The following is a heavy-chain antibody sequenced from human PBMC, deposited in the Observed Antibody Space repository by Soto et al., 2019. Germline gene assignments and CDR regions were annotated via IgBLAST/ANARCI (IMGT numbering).Heavy chain of an antibody. J-gene: IGHJ5*02. CDR2: ISTYTGNT. Sequence: GPGVKKPGASVTVSCKTSGYTFTNYRIGWVRQAPGQGLKWMGWISTYTGNTKSVQKFQGRVTLTTDTSTSTAYMDLRSLTSDDTAVYYCTRWTVTNNWFDPWGQGTLVTVSS. CDR3: TRWTVTNNWFDP. CDR1: GYTFTNYR. D-gene: IGHD4-17*01. V-gene: IGHV1-18*01.